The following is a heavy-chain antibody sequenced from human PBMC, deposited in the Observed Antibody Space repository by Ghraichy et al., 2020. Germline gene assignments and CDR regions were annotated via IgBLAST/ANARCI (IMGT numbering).Heavy chain of an antibody. Sequence: SETLSLTCAVYGGSFSGYYWSWIRQPPGKGLEWIGEINHSGSTNYNPSLKSRVTISVDTSKNQFSLKLSSVTAADTAVYYCARKTPNWNPHQHYYYYYYMDVWGKGTTVTVSS. CDR3: ARKTPNWNPHQHYYYYYYMDV. D-gene: IGHD1-1*01. J-gene: IGHJ6*03. V-gene: IGHV4-34*01. CDR1: GGSFSGYY. CDR2: INHSGST.